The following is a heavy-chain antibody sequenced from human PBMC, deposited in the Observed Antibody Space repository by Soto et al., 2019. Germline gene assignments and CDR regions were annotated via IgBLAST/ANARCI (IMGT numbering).Heavy chain of an antibody. CDR3: AGTPDDFFTGPPLFDF. Sequence: GGSLRLSCSASGFTFSTCAMSWVRQAPGKGLEWVSSISASGGSTYYADSVKGRFTISRDNSENTLYLQMSSLRAEDTALYYCAGTPDDFFTGPPLFDFWGPGTLVTVSS. CDR2: ISASGGST. J-gene: IGHJ4*02. CDR1: GFTFSTCA. D-gene: IGHD3-9*01. V-gene: IGHV3-23*01.